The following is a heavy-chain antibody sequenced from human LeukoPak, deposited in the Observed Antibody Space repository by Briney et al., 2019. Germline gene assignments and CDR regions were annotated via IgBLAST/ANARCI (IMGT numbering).Heavy chain of an antibody. D-gene: IGHD2-15*01. J-gene: IGHJ3*02. CDR3: AREPPRRNIVVVVAATVEAFDI. Sequence: PSQTLSLTCTVSAASISSYYWSWIRQPAGKGLEWIGRIYTSGTTNYNPSLKSRVTMSVDTSKNQYSLKLSSVTAADTAVYYCAREPPRRNIVVVVAATVEAFDIWGQGTMVTVSS. CDR2: IYTSGTT. V-gene: IGHV4-4*07. CDR1: AASISSYY.